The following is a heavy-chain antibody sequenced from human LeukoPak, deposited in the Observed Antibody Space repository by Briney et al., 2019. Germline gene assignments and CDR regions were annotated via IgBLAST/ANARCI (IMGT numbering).Heavy chain of an antibody. Sequence: ASVKVSCKASGYTFTGYYMHWVRQAPGQGLEWMGRINPNSGDTNYAQKFQGRVTMTRDTSISTAYVELSRLRSDDTAVYYCARDYCSSTSCLFDYWGQGTLVTVSS. D-gene: IGHD2-2*01. CDR1: GYTFTGYY. J-gene: IGHJ4*02. CDR2: INPNSGDT. CDR3: ARDYCSSTSCLFDY. V-gene: IGHV1-2*06.